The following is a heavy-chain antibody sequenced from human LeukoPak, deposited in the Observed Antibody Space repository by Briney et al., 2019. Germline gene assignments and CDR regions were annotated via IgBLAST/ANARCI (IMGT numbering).Heavy chain of an antibody. CDR2: INPSGGST. CDR1: GYTFTSYY. J-gene: IGHJ4*02. CDR3: ARDKSGNSGWYSYFDY. V-gene: IGHV1-46*04. D-gene: IGHD6-19*01. Sequence: ASVTLSCKASGYTFTSYYMHWVRQAPGQGLEWVGIINPSGGSTSYAQKLQGRVTMTRDMSTSTVYMELSRLRSDDTAVYYCARDKSGNSGWYSYFDYWGQGTLVTVSS.